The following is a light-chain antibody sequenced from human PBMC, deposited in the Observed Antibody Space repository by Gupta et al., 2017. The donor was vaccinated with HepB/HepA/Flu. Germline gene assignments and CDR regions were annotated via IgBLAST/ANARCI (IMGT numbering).Light chain of an antibody. CDR3: QQYNNWPFLT. CDR2: GAS. J-gene: IGKJ3*01. CDR1: QSVSSN. Sequence: EIVMTQSPATLSVSPGERATLSCRASQSVSSNLAWYQQKPGQAPRLLIYGASTRATGIPARFSGSGSVTEFTLTISSLQSEDFAVYYCQQYNNWPFLTFGPGTKVDIK. V-gene: IGKV3-15*01.